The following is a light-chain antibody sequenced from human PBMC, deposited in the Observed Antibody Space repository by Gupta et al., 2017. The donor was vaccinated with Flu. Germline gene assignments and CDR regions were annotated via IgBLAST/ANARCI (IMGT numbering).Light chain of an antibody. V-gene: IGLV1-47*01. Sequence: SSSNIQSSYVYWYQHLPGTAPKLLIYRNDKRPSGVLDRFSGSKSGSSASLAISGLRSEDEADYYCAAWDKTLNDVLFGGGTKLTVL. CDR2: RND. CDR3: AAWDKTLNDVL. CDR1: SSNIQSSY. J-gene: IGLJ3*02.